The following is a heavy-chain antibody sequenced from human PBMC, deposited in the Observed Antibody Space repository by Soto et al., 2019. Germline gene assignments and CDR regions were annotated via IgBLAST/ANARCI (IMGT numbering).Heavy chain of an antibody. CDR2: ISWNSGSI. CDR1: GFTFDDYA. J-gene: IGHJ6*02. Sequence: GGSLRLSCAASGFTFDDYAVHWVRQAPGKGLEWVSGISWNSGSIGYADSVKGRFTISRDNAKNSLYLQMNSLRAEDTALYYCAKVAMVRGVIAYGMDVWGQGTTVTVSS. D-gene: IGHD3-10*01. CDR3: AKVAMVRGVIAYGMDV. V-gene: IGHV3-9*01.